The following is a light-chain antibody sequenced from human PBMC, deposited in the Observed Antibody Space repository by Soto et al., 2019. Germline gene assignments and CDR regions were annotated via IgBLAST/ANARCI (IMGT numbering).Light chain of an antibody. CDR2: DVT. CDR3: RSYTTSGTPV. J-gene: IGLJ7*01. CDR1: SADVGAYDY. Sequence: QSALTQPASVSGSPGQSITISCTGTSADVGAYDYVSWYQHHPGKGPKLMIFDVTIRPSGVSNRFSGSKSGNTASLTISGLESEDEADYHCRSYTTSGTPVFGGGTQLTVL. V-gene: IGLV2-14*03.